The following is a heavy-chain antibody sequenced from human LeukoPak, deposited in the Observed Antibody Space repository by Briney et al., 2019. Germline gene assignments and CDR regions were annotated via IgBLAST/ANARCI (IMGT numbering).Heavy chain of an antibody. CDR1: GGSISSYY. CDR2: IYYSGST. CDR3: ARVATKPIAAACPLGFAP. V-gene: IGHV4-59*01. Sequence: SETLSLTCTVSGGSISSYYWSWIRQPPGKGLEWIGYIYYSGSTNYNPSLKSRVTISVDTSKNQFSLKLSSVTAADTAVYYCARVATKPIAAACPLGFAPWGQGTLVTVSS. D-gene: IGHD6-13*01. J-gene: IGHJ5*02.